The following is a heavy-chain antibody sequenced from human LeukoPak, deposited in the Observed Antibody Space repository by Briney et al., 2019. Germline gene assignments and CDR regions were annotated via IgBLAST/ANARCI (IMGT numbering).Heavy chain of an antibody. CDR2: ISSSGSTI. CDR3: ARDGVLWFGEPLYNWFDP. J-gene: IGHJ5*02. D-gene: IGHD3-10*01. CDR1: GFTFSDYY. Sequence: GGSLRLSCAASGFTFSDYYMSWIRQAPGKGLEWVSYISSSGSTIYYADSVKGRFTISRDNAKNSLYLQMNSLRAEDTAVYYCARDGVLWFGEPLYNWFDPWGQGTLVTVSS. V-gene: IGHV3-11*04.